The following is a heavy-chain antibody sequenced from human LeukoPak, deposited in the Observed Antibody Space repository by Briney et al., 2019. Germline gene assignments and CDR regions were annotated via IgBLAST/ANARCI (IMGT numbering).Heavy chain of an antibody. V-gene: IGHV4-59*01. J-gene: IGHJ5*02. D-gene: IGHD1-20*01. CDR3: ARGALYNWNDGGWFDP. CDR2: IYYSGST. Sequence: SETLSLTCTVSGGSISSYYWSWIRQPPGKGLEWIGYIYYSGSTNYNPSLKSRVTISVDTSKNQFSLKLSSVTAADTAVYYCARGALYNWNDGGWFDPWGQGTLVTVSS. CDR1: GGSISSYY.